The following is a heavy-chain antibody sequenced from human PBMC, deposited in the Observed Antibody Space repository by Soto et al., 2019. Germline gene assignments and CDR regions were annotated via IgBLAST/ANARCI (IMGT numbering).Heavy chain of an antibody. V-gene: IGHV3-23*01. J-gene: IGHJ6*02. CDR2: FSGSGGSI. Sequence: EVQLLESGGGLVQPGGSWSPSCEASGLTFSTYAWNGVRQAPGKGLEWVSAFSGSGGSIHYADSVKGRFTISRDNSKNTLYLQMNSLRDEDTAVYHCVKGYWKGDVWGQGTTVTVSS. D-gene: IGHD1-1*01. CDR3: VKGYWKGDV. CDR1: GLTFSTYA.